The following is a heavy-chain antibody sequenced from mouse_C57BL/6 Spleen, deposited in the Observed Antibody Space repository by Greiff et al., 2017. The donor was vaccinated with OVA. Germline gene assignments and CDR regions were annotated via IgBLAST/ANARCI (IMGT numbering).Heavy chain of an antibody. Sequence: EVKLVESGPGLVKPSQSLSLTCSVTGYSITSGYYWNWIRQFPGNKLEWMGYISYDGSNNYNPSLKNRISITRDTSKNQFFLKLNSVTTEDTATYYCARGGGYGNYAMDYWGQGTSVTVSS. J-gene: IGHJ4*01. D-gene: IGHD1-1*02. CDR3: ARGGGYGNYAMDY. CDR1: GYSITSGYY. V-gene: IGHV3-6*01. CDR2: ISYDGSN.